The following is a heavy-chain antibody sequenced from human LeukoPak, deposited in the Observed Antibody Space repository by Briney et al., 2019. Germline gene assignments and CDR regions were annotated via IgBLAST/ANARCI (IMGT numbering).Heavy chain of an antibody. CDR2: IYYSGST. Sequence: PSETLSLTCTVSGGSISSGDYYWSWIRQPPGKGLEWIGYIYYSGSTYYNPSLKSRVTISVDTSKNQFSLKLSSVTAADTAVYYCARDQGKRRYWYFDLWGRGTLVTVSS. CDR3: ARDQGKRRYWYFDL. V-gene: IGHV4-30-4*08. D-gene: IGHD4-23*01. CDR1: GGSISSGDYY. J-gene: IGHJ2*01.